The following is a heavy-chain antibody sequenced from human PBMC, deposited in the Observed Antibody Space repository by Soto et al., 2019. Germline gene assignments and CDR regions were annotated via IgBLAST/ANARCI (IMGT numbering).Heavy chain of an antibody. CDR3: ARENRYCSGGSCHPGAAGY. CDR2: IWYDGSNK. CDR1: GFTFSSYG. V-gene: IGHV3-33*01. Sequence: QVQLVESGGGVVQPGRSLRLSCAASGFTFSSYGMHWVRQAPGKGLEWVAVIWYDGSNKYYADSVKGRFTISRDNSKNTRYLQMNSLRAEDTAVYYCARENRYCSGGSCHPGAAGYWGQGTLVTVAS. J-gene: IGHJ4*02. D-gene: IGHD2-15*01.